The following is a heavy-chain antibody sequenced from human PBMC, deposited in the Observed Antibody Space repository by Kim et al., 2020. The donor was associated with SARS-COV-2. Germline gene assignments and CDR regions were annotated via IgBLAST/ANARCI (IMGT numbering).Heavy chain of an antibody. V-gene: IGHV4-59*01. CDR3: ARDGGWLRSRGWFDP. J-gene: IGHJ5*02. Sequence: PSLKSRVTISVGTSKNQCSLKLSSVTAADTAVYYCARDGGWLRSRGWFDPWGQGTLVTVSS. D-gene: IGHD6-19*01.